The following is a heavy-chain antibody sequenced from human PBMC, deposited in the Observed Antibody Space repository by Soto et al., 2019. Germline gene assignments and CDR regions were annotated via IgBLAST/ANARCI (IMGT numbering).Heavy chain of an antibody. CDR1: GGSFGNSA. Sequence: ASVKVSCKASGGSFGNSAINWVRQTPGQGLEWLGGFIPVYRTLNYAQKFQGRVTITADESTGTAYMTLSSLASDDTAVYYCATGVIWIGYFTVDSWGQGTRVTVSS. J-gene: IGHJ4*02. D-gene: IGHD3-3*01. CDR3: ATGVIWIGYFTVDS. V-gene: IGHV1-69*13. CDR2: FIPVYRTL.